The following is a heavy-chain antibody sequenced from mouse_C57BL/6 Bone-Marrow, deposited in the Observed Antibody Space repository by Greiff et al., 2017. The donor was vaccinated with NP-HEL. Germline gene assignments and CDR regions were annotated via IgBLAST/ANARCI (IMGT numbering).Heavy chain of an antibody. V-gene: IGHV5-6*01. CDR1: GFTFSSYG. D-gene: IGHD1-1*01. CDR2: ISSGGSYT. CDR3: ARAYYGSSYAMDY. Sequence: EVKLMESGGDLVKPGGSLKLSCAASGFTFSSYGMSWVRQTPDKRLEWVATISSGGSYTYYPDSVKGRFTISRDNAKNTLYLQMSSLKSEDTAMYYCARAYYGSSYAMDYWGQGTSVTVSS. J-gene: IGHJ4*01.